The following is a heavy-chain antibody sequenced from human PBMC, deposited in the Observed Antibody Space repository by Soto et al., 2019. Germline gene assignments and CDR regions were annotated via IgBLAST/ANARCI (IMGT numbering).Heavy chain of an antibody. CDR1: GGSISSYY. V-gene: IGHV4-59*01. CDR2: IYYSGST. Sequence: NPSETLSLTCTVSGGSISSYYWSWIRQPPGKGLEWIGYIYYSGSTNYNPSLKSRVTISADTSKNQLSLKLSSVTAADTAVYYCARATYYYDSSGYYGYYFDYWGQGTLVTVSS. CDR3: ARATYYYDSSGYYGYYFDY. J-gene: IGHJ4*02. D-gene: IGHD3-22*01.